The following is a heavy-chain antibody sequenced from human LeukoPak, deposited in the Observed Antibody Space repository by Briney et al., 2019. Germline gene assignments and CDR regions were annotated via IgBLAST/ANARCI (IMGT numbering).Heavy chain of an antibody. CDR3: ARDRGGYYDSSHDAFDI. D-gene: IGHD3-22*01. CDR1: GGSISSGGYS. CDR2: IYYSGST. J-gene: IGHJ3*02. Sequence: SETLSLTCAVSGGSISSGGYSWGWIRQPPGKGLEWIGYIYYSGSTYYNPSLKSRVTISVDTSKNQFSLKLSSVTAADTAVYYCARDRGGYYDSSHDAFDIWGQGTMVTVSS. V-gene: IGHV4-30-4*07.